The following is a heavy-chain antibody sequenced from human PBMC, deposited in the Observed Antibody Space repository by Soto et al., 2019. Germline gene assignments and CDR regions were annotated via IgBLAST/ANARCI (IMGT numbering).Heavy chain of an antibody. CDR3: AKDRGWSSADLDY. Sequence: GGSLRLSCAASGFTFSSFGMHWVRQVPGKGLEWVALISYDGSKKYYADSVKGRFTISRDKSKNTLYLQMNSLRVEDTAVYYCAKDRGWSSADLDYWGQGTLVTVSS. J-gene: IGHJ4*02. D-gene: IGHD6-19*01. V-gene: IGHV3-30*18. CDR1: GFTFSSFG. CDR2: ISYDGSKK.